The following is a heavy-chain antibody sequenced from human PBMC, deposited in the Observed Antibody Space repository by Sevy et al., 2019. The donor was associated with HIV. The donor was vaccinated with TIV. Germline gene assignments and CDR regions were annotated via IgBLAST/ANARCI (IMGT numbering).Heavy chain of an antibody. CDR2: IYYSGST. J-gene: IGHJ4*02. CDR3: ARRGNITAALDY. Sequence: SETLSLTCTVSGGSISSYYWSWIRQPPGKGLEWIGYIYYSGSTNYNPSLKSRVTISVDTSKNQFSLKLSSVTAADTAVYYCARRGNITAALDYWGQGTLVTVSS. D-gene: IGHD6-13*01. CDR1: GGSISSYY. V-gene: IGHV4-59*13.